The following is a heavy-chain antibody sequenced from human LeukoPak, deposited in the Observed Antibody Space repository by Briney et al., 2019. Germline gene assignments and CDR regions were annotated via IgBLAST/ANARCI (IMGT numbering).Heavy chain of an antibody. D-gene: IGHD3-9*01. J-gene: IGHJ4*02. CDR2: ISGSGGST. V-gene: IGHV3-23*01. CDR1: GFTFSSYA. Sequence: GGSLRLSCAASGFTFSSYAMSWVRQAPGKGLEWVSAISGSGGSTYYADSVKGRFTISRDNSKNTLYPQMNSLRAEDTAVYYCAKLGSYDIFTGDYWGQGTLVTVSS. CDR3: AKLGSYDIFTGDY.